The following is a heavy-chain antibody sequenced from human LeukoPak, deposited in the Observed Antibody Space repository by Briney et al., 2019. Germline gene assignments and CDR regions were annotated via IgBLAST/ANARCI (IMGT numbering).Heavy chain of an antibody. CDR1: GDSISSYY. V-gene: IGHV4-59*08. CDR2: IYYSGNT. J-gene: IGHJ4*03. CDR3: ARRKAKTPSYFDY. Sequence: SETLSLTCTVSGDSISSYYWTWIRQPPGKGLEWIGYIYYSGNTNYNPSLKRRVTISLDTSKNQFSLKLTSVTAADTAMYYCARRKAKTPSYFDYWGQGALVTVSS.